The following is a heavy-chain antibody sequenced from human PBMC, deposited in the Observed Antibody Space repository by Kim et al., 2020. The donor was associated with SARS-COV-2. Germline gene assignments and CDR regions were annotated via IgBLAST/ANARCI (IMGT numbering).Heavy chain of an antibody. CDR2: IWYDGSNK. D-gene: IGHD3-10*01. V-gene: IGHV3-33*01. CDR1: GFTFSSYG. Sequence: GGSLRLSCVASGFTFSSYGMHWVRQAPGKGLEWVAAIWYDGSNKYFADSVKGRFTISRDNSKNTLYLQMNSLRAEDTAVYYCARDGILWFGELSFFDYWGQGTLVTVSS. J-gene: IGHJ4*02. CDR3: ARDGILWFGELSFFDY.